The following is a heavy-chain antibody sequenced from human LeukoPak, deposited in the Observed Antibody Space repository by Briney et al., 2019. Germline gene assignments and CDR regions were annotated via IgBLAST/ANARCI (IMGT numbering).Heavy chain of an antibody. D-gene: IGHD2-2*01. J-gene: IGHJ4*02. Sequence: SGTLSLTCAVSGGSINSYSRSWIRQPPGKGLEWSGYIYYTGSTNYNPSLKSRVTISVDTSKNQFSLKLRSVTAADTAVYYCARGGFRNACGGQGTPVTAPS. CDR2: IYYTGST. CDR1: GGSINSYS. V-gene: IGHV4-59*08. CDR3: ARGGFRNAC.